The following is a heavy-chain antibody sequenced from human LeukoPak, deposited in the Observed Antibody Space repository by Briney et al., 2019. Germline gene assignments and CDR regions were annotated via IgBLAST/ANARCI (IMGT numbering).Heavy chain of an antibody. J-gene: IGHJ4*02. CDR2: IYYSGST. V-gene: IGHV4-59*01. CDR3: ASLLWFGETAYFDY. CDR1: GGSISSYY. D-gene: IGHD3-10*01. Sequence: PSETLSLTCTVSGGSISSYYWSWVRQPPGKGLEWIGYIYYSGSTNYNPSLKSRVNISVDTSKNQFSLTRSSVTAADTAVYYCASLLWFGETAYFDYWGQGTLVTVSS.